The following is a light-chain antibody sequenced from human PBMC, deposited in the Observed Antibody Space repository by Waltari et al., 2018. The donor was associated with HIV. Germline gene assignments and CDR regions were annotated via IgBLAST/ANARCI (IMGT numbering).Light chain of an antibody. V-gene: IGKV2-28*01. J-gene: IGKJ2*01. CDR2: LDS. Sequence: EIVLTQPPFSLSVTPAEPASLSCTSSQTLLHHNGYNASDWYLQKPGQPPQLLIYLDSNRASGVPDRFSGSGSGTNFTLKISRVEVEDVGTYFCMQTLQTPPTFGQGTKLDIK. CDR3: MQTLQTPPT. CDR1: QTLLHHNGYNA.